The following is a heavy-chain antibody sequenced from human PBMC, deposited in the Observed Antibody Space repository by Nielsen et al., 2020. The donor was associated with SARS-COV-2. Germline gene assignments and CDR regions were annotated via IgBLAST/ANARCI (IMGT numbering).Heavy chain of an antibody. CDR3: AKAFRSSDWVRAATDF. V-gene: IGHV3-23*01. CDR1: GFMFSTYA. CDR2: IIGSGGRT. Sequence: GESLKISCAASGFMFSTYAISWVRQAPGKGPEWVSGIIGSGGRTHYADSVEGRFTISRDNSKNTLYLQMNSLRAEDTAVYYCAKAFRSSDWVRAATDFWGQGTLVTVSS. D-gene: IGHD6-25*01. J-gene: IGHJ4*02.